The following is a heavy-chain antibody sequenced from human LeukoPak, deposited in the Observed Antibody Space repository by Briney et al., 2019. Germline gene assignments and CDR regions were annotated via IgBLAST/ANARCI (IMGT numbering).Heavy chain of an antibody. D-gene: IGHD3-10*01. J-gene: IGHJ4*02. CDR2: IYTSGST. CDR3: ARDLYYLGGGHFDY. Sequence: SETLSLTCAVSGGSISSYYWSWIRQPAGKGREWIGRIYTSGSTNYNPSLKSRVTMSVDTSKNQFSLKLSSGTAADTAVYYCARDLYYLGGGHFDYWGQGTLVTVSS. V-gene: IGHV4-4*07. CDR1: GGSISSYY.